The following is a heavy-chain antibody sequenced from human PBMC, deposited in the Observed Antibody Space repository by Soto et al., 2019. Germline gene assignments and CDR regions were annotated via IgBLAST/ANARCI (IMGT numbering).Heavy chain of an antibody. D-gene: IGHD3-10*01. Sequence: GGSLRLSCVASGFTFSSYSMSWVRQAPGKGLEWVSGFRAGGDDGTTYYADSVKGRFTISRDNSKNTLFLQMNSLRAEDTAIYYCAKKVNSGSGSQYFDYFGQGALVTVSS. V-gene: IGHV3-23*01. CDR2: FRAGGDDGTT. J-gene: IGHJ4*02. CDR1: GFTFSSYS. CDR3: AKKVNSGSGSQYFDY.